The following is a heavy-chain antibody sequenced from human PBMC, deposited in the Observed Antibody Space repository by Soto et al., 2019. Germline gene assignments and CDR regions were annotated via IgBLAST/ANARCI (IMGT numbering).Heavy chain of an antibody. CDR1: GFTFSSYA. Sequence: QVQLVESGGGVVQPGRSLRLSCAASGFTFSSYAMHWVRQAPGKRLEWVAVISYDGSNKYYADSVKGRFTISRDNSKNTLYLQMNSLRAEDTAVYYCASPDSSGLHIDYWGQGTLVTVSS. CDR3: ASPDSSGLHIDY. V-gene: IGHV3-30-3*01. CDR2: ISYDGSNK. J-gene: IGHJ4*02. D-gene: IGHD3-22*01.